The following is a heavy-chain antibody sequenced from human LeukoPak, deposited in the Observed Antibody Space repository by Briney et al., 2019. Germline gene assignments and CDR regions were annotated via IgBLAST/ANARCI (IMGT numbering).Heavy chain of an antibody. CDR1: GGSINSYY. J-gene: IGHJ5*02. D-gene: IGHD3-22*01. Sequence: SETLSLTCTVSGGSINSYYWSWIRQPPGKGLEWIGRIYTSGSTNYNPSLKSRVTISVDTSKNQFSLKLSSVTAADTAVYYCARASVEYYYDSSGFSRGNNWFDPWGQGTLVTVSS. CDR3: ARASVEYYYDSSGFSRGNNWFDP. V-gene: IGHV4-4*08. CDR2: IYTSGST.